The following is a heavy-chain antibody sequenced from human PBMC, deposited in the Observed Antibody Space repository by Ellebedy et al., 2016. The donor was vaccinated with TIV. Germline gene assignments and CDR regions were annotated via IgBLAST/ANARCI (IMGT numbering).Heavy chain of an antibody. CDR1: GFTFSDYY. CDR2: ISSSGSTI. J-gene: IGHJ4*02. D-gene: IGHD1-26*01. V-gene: IGHV3-11*01. Sequence: GGSLRLXXAASGFTFSDYYMSWIRQAPGKGLEWVSYISSSGSTIYYADSVKGRVTISRDNAKNSLYLQMNSLRAGDTAVYYCARDRGGSYSPVDYWGQGTLVTVSS. CDR3: ARDRGGSYSPVDY.